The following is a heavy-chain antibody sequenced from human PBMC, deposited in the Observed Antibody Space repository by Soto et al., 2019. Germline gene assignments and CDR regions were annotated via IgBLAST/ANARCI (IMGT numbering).Heavy chain of an antibody. V-gene: IGHV1-69*13. D-gene: IGHD1-1*01. CDR1: GGTFSSYA. J-gene: IGHJ6*02. CDR3: ARDYRPWCGTYYYYGMDV. Sequence: GASVKVSCKASGGTFSSYAISWVRQAPGQGLEWMGGIIPIFGTANYAQKFQGRVTITADESTSTAYMELSSLRSEDTAVYYCARDYRPWCGTYYYYGMDVWGQGTTVNVSS. CDR2: IIPIFGTA.